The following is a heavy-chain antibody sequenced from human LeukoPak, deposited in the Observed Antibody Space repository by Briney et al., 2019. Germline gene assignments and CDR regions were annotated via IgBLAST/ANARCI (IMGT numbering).Heavy chain of an antibody. Sequence: GGSLRLSCAASGFTFSSYEMNWVRQAPGKGLEWVSYISSSGSTMYYADSVKGRFTISRDNAKNSLYLQMNSLRAEDTAVYYCATFYDTSGRDYWGQGTLVTVSS. V-gene: IGHV3-48*03. CDR2: ISSSGSTM. D-gene: IGHD3-22*01. CDR1: GFTFSSYE. J-gene: IGHJ4*02. CDR3: ATFYDTSGRDY.